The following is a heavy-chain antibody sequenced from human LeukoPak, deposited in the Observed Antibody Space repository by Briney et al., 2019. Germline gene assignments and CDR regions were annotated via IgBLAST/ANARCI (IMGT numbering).Heavy chain of an antibody. CDR1: GFTFSSYA. D-gene: IGHD4-23*01. J-gene: IGHJ4*02. Sequence: PGGSLRLSCAASGFTFSSYAMSWVRQAPGKGLKWVSSISGSSGRTYYADSVKGRFTISRDNSKNTLYLQMNSLRAEDTAVYYCARRAGGYSHPYDYWGQGTLVTVSS. CDR2: ISGSSGRT. V-gene: IGHV3-23*01. CDR3: ARRAGGYSHPYDY.